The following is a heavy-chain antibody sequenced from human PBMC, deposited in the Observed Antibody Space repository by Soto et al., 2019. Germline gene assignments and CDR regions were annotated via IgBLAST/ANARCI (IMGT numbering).Heavy chain of an antibody. D-gene: IGHD3-16*01. Sequence: EVQLVESGGDLVQPGGSLRLSCSASGFTFSTYSMNWVRQAPGKGLEWVSYISSSSRTIYYADSVKGRFTISRDNARNSLYLQMISLRVDDTAVFHCARDPVRDGVGDLDFWGQGTMVTVSS. CDR3: ARDPVRDGVGDLDF. J-gene: IGHJ3*01. CDR2: ISSSSRTI. CDR1: GFTFSTYS. V-gene: IGHV3-48*01.